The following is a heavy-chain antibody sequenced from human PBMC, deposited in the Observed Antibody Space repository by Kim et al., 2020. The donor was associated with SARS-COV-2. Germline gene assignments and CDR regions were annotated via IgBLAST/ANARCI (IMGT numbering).Heavy chain of an antibody. D-gene: IGHD2-8*02. CDR3: AREHCSGANCYFAY. J-gene: IGHJ4*02. CDR2: INAGNGNT. V-gene: IGHV1-3*01. CDR1: GYIFTAYT. Sequence: ASVKVSCKSSGYIFTAYTIQWMRQAPGQRLEWMGWINAGNGNTRYSQNFPGRVTMTSDTSASTVYMDLSSLKSEDTAVYYCAREHCSGANCYFAYWGQGTLVTVSS.